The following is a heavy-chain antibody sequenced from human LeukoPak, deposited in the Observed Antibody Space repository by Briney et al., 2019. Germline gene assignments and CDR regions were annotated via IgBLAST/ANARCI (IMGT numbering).Heavy chain of an antibody. CDR3: ARDLDDSSGYYHYGMDV. CDR2: IYSCGST. J-gene: IGHJ6*02. D-gene: IGHD3-22*01. V-gene: IGHV3-53*01. Sequence: GGSLRLSCAASGFTVSSNYMSWVRQAPGKGLEWVSVIYSCGSTYYADSVKGRFTISRDNSKNTLYLQMNSLRAEDTAVYYCARDLDDSSGYYHYGMDVWGQGTTVTVSS. CDR1: GFTVSSNY.